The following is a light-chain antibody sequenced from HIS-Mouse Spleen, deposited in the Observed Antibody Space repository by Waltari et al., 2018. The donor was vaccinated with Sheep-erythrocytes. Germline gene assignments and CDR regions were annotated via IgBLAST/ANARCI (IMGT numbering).Light chain of an antibody. CDR3: QQSYSTPPLT. CDR2: AAS. CDR1: QGISSY. Sequence: DIQMTQSPSSLSASVVDRVTITCRASQGISSYLNWYQQKPGKAPKLLIYAASSLQSGVPSRFSGSGSGTDFTLTISSLQPEDFATYYCQQSYSTPPLTFGGGTKVEIK. V-gene: IGKV1-39*01. J-gene: IGKJ4*01.